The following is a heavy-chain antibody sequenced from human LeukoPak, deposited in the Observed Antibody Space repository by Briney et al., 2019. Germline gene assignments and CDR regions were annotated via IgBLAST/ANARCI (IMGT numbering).Heavy chain of an antibody. CDR1: GFTFSSYA. J-gene: IGHJ4*02. V-gene: IGHV3-23*01. CDR3: AKDEDGNYDILTGMGYYFDY. Sequence: AGGSLRLSCAASGFTFSSYAMSWVRQAPGKGLEWVSAISGSGGSTYYADSVKGRFCIARDNSKNTLYLQMNSLRAEDTAVYYCAKDEDGNYDILTGMGYYFDYWGQGTLVTVSS. CDR2: ISGSGGST. D-gene: IGHD3-9*01.